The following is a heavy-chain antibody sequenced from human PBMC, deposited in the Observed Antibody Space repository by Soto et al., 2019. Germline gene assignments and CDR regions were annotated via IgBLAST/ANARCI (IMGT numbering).Heavy chain of an antibody. CDR1: GCSISSGGYY. CDR3: ARKSPGYYFDY. CDR2: IYYSGST. J-gene: IGHJ4*02. Sequence: SETLSLTCTFSGCSISSGGYYWSWIRQHPGKGLEWIGYIYYSGSTYYNPSLKSRVTISVDTSKNQFSLKLSSVTAADAAVYYCARKSPGYYFDYWGQGTLVTVSS. V-gene: IGHV4-31*03. D-gene: IGHD3-10*01.